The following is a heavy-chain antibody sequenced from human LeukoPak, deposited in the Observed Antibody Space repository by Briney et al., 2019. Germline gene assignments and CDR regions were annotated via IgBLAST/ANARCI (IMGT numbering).Heavy chain of an antibody. D-gene: IGHD2-21*02. Sequence: GGSLRLSCAASGFTFSSYGMHWVRQAPGKWLEWGAVISYDGSNKYYADSVKGRFTTSRDNSKNTLYLQINSLRAEDTAVYYCAKEGCGGDRPGGHFDYWGQGTLVTVSS. CDR1: GFTFSSYG. V-gene: IGHV3-30*18. J-gene: IGHJ4*02. CDR2: ISYDGSNK. CDR3: AKEGCGGDRPGGHFDY.